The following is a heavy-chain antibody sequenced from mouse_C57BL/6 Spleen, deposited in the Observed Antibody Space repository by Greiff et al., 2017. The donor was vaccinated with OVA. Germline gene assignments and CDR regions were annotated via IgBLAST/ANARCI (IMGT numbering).Heavy chain of an antibody. CDR1: GFTFSSYA. CDR2: ISDGGSYT. V-gene: IGHV5-4*01. Sequence: EVHLVESGGGLVKPGGSLKLSCAASGFTFSSYAMSWVRQTPEKRLEWVATISDGGSYTYYPDNVKGRFTISRDNAKNNLYLQMSHLKSEDTAMYYCARGTRGHYYAMDYWGQGTSVTVSS. J-gene: IGHJ4*01. D-gene: IGHD3-3*01. CDR3: ARGTRGHYYAMDY.